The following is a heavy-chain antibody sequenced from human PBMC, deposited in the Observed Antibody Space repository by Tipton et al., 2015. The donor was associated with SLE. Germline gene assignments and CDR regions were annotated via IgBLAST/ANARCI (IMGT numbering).Heavy chain of an antibody. Sequence: GSLRLSCAASGFTFISDAMSWVRQAPGKGLEWVSVIYSGGTTNYADSVKGRFTISRDNSKNTVYLQMNSLRVDDTAVYYCAKVGDYYDSNVYAVNDAFDFWGQGTMVTVSS. D-gene: IGHD3-22*01. CDR2: IYSGGTT. J-gene: IGHJ3*01. V-gene: IGHV3-23*03. CDR3: AKVGDYYDSNVYAVNDAFDF. CDR1: GFTFISDA.